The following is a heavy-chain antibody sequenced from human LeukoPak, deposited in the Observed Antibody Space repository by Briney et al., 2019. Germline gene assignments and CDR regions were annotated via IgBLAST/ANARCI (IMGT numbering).Heavy chain of an antibody. CDR1: GFTFSSYS. V-gene: IGHV3-21*04. Sequence: PGGSLRLSCAASGFTFSSYSMNWVRQAPGKGLEWVSSISSSSSYIYYADSVKGRFTISRDNSKNTLYLQMNSLRAEDTAVYYCAKSFPSGIVVVIPVYWGQGTLVTVSS. D-gene: IGHD3-22*01. CDR2: ISSSSSYI. J-gene: IGHJ4*02. CDR3: AKSFPSGIVVVIPVY.